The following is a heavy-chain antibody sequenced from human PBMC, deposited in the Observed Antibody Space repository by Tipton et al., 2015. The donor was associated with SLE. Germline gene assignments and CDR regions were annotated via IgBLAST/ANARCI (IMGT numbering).Heavy chain of an antibody. V-gene: IGHV4-59*12. D-gene: IGHD3-10*01. CDR3: ARLGYYGSGSYYRRAYFDY. CDR1: GFTFSSYW. Sequence: LRLSCAVSGFTFSSYWMSWVRQAPGKGLEWIGYICYSGSTNYNPSLKSRVTISVDTSKNQFSLKLSSVTAADTAVYYCARLGYYGSGSYYRRAYFDYWGQGTLVTVSS. CDR2: ICYSGST. J-gene: IGHJ4*02.